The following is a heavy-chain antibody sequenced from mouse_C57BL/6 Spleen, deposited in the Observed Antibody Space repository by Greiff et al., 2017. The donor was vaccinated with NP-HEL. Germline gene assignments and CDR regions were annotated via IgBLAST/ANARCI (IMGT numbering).Heavy chain of an antibody. V-gene: IGHV1-55*01. CDR1: GYTFTSYW. CDR3: ARSYDYDDGYYFDY. D-gene: IGHD2-4*01. CDR2: IYPGSGST. Sequence: QVQLQQPGAELVKPGASVKMSCKASGYTFTSYWITWVKQRPGQGLEWIGDIYPGSGSTNYNEKFKGKATLTVDTSSSTAYMQLSSLTSEDSAVYYCARSYDYDDGYYFDYWGQGTTLTVSS. J-gene: IGHJ2*01.